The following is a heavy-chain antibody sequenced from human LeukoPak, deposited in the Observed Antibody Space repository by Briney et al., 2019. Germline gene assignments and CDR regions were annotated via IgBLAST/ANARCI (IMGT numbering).Heavy chain of an antibody. Sequence: GGSLRLSCAASGFTFSSYGMHWVRQAPGKGLEWVAFIRYDGSNKYYADSVKGRFTISRDNSKNTLYLLMNSLRAEDTAVYYCAKVENLADAFDIWGQGTMVTVSS. CDR2: IRYDGSNK. D-gene: IGHD2/OR15-2a*01. V-gene: IGHV3-30*02. CDR3: AKVENLADAFDI. CDR1: GFTFSSYG. J-gene: IGHJ3*02.